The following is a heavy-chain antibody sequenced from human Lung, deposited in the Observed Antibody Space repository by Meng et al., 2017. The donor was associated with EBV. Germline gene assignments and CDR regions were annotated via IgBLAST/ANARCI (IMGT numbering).Heavy chain of an antibody. Sequence: QVQLQWSGPGLVKPSQTLSLTCTVSGGSISSGDYYWSWIRQPPGKGLEWIGYISYSGSTYYNPSLKSRVTISVDTSKNQFSLKLSSVTAADTAVYYCARTHFYDSSNYGFDYWGQGTLVTVSS. J-gene: IGHJ4*02. CDR2: ISYSGST. CDR1: GGSISSGDYY. V-gene: IGHV4-30-4*01. D-gene: IGHD3-22*01. CDR3: ARTHFYDSSNYGFDY.